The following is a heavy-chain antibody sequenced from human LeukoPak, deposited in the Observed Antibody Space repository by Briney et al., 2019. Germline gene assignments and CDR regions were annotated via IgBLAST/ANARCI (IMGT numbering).Heavy chain of an antibody. V-gene: IGHV4-39*01. CDR3: ARPTKITMIVVN. CDR1: GGSISSSSYY. CDR2: IYYSGST. Sequence: SETLSLTCTVSGGSISSSSYYWGWIRQPPGKGLEWIGSIYYSGSTYYNPSLKSRVTISVDTSKNQFSLKLSSVTAADTAVYYCARPTKITMIVVNWGQGTLVTVSS. J-gene: IGHJ4*02. D-gene: IGHD3-22*01.